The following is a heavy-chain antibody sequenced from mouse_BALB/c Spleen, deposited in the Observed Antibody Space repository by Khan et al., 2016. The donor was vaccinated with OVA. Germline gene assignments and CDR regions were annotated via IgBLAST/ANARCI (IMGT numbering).Heavy chain of an antibody. Sequence: EVKLLESGGGLVKPGGSLRLSCEASGFTFSSYSMSWVRQTPEKRLEWVATITSGGSYTYYPDSVQGRFTISRDNAKNTLYLQMSRLKSEDTAIYYCTRDRNYYGSSFYFDYWGQGTTLTVSS. CDR3: TRDRNYYGSSFYFDY. V-gene: IGHV5-6-4*01. D-gene: IGHD1-1*01. CDR1: GFTFSSYS. CDR2: ITSGGSYT. J-gene: IGHJ2*01.